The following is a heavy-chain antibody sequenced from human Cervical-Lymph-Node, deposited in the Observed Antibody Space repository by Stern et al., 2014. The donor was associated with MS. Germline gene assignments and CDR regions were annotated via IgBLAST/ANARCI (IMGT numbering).Heavy chain of an antibody. D-gene: IGHD6-19*01. CDR3: ARVGYSSGWSSSYWYFDL. J-gene: IGHJ2*01. CDR1: GGSISSYY. CDR2: IYYSGST. V-gene: IGHV4-59*01. Sequence: VQLVESGPGLVKPSETLSLTCTVSGGSISSYYWSWIRQPPGKGLEWIGYIYYSGSTNYNPSLKSRVTISVDTSKNQFSLKLSSVTAADTAVYYCARVGYSSGWSSSYWYFDLWGRGTLVTVSS.